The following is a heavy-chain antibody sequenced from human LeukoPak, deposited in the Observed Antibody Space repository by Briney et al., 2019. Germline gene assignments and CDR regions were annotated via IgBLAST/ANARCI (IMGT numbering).Heavy chain of an antibody. Sequence: SETLSLTCTVSGGSISYYFWTWIRQPPGKGLEWIGDVYYSGSTNYNPSLKSRVTISIDTSKNQFSLNLSSVTAADTAVYYCARSHGSGSYYNLNDYWGQGTLVTVSS. J-gene: IGHJ4*02. CDR1: GGSISYYF. D-gene: IGHD3-10*01. CDR3: ARSHGSGSYYNLNDY. V-gene: IGHV4-59*01. CDR2: VYYSGST.